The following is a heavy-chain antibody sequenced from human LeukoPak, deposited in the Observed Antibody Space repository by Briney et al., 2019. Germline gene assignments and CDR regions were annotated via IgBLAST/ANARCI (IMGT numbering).Heavy chain of an antibody. J-gene: IGHJ6*03. D-gene: IGHD3-10*01. CDR1: GYTFTSYA. CDR2: INTNTGNP. V-gene: IGHV7-4-1*02. Sequence: ASVKVSCKASGYTFTSYAMNWVRQAPGQGLEWMGWINTNTGNPTYAQGFTGRFVFSLDTSVSTAYLQISSLKAEDTAVYYCARDLNGGFGVTYYYYYMDVWGKGTTVTVFS. CDR3: ARDLNGGFGVTYYYYYMDV.